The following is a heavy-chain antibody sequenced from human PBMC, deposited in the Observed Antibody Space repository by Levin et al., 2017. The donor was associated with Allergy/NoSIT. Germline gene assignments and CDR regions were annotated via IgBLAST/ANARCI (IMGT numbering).Heavy chain of an antibody. CDR3: AKEPDYGDYFDY. D-gene: IGHD4-17*01. CDR1: GFTFSSYA. CDR2: ISGSGGST. V-gene: IGHV3-23*01. Sequence: GESLKISCAASGFTFSSYAMSWVRQAPGKGLEWVSAISGSGGSTYYADSVKGRFTISRDNSKNTLYLQMNSLRAEDTAVYYCAKEPDYGDYFDYWGQGTLVTVSS. J-gene: IGHJ4*02.